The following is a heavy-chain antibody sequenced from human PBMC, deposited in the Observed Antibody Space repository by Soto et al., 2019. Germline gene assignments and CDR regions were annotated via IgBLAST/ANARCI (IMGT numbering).Heavy chain of an antibody. CDR2: INPSGGST. D-gene: IGHD4-17*01. CDR3: ARDMRYGDSSYYYYYGMDV. Sequence: ASLKVSCKASGYTFTSYYMHWVRQAPGKGLEWMGIINPSGGSTSYAQKFQGRVTMTRDTSTSTVYMELSSLRSEDTAVYYCARDMRYGDSSYYYYYGMDVWGQGTTVTVSS. CDR1: GYTFTSYY. V-gene: IGHV1-46*01. J-gene: IGHJ6*02.